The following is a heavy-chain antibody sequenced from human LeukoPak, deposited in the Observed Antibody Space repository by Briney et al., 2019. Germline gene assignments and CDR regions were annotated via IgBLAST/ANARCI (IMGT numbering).Heavy chain of an antibody. CDR2: IVVGSGNA. CDR1: GFTFTRSA. J-gene: IGHJ4*02. Sequence: SVRVSCKASGFTFTRSAIQWVRQARGQRLEWIGRIVVGSGNANYAQKFQERVTITRDMSTSTAYMELSSLRTEDTAVYYCAADPDYYYDTPAFAYWGQGTLVTASS. V-gene: IGHV1-58*02. CDR3: AADPDYYYDTPAFAY. D-gene: IGHD3-22*01.